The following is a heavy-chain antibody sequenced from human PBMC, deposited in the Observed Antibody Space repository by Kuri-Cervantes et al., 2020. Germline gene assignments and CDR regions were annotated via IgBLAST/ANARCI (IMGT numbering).Heavy chain of an antibody. V-gene: IGHV2-70*01. CDR2: IDWDDDK. D-gene: IGHD4-23*01. CDR3: ARTWGGNRAFDI. Sequence: SWFRQPPGKALEWLALIDWDDDKYYSTSLKTRLTISKDTSKNQVVLTMTNMDPVDTATYYCARTWGGNRAFDIWGQGTMVTVSS. J-gene: IGHJ3*02.